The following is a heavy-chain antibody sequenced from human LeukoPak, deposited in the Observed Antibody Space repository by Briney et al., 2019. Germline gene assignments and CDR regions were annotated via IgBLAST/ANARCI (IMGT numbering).Heavy chain of an antibody. J-gene: IGHJ4*02. CDR2: ISYDGSNK. D-gene: IGHD2-2*01. Sequence: GGSLRLSCVVSGFTFNNYAMHWVRQAPGKGLQWVAVISYDGSNKYYADSVKGRFTISRDNSKHTLYLQMNSLRAEDTAVYYCSKWKAIVLVPAARSPIDYWGQGTLVTVSS. V-gene: IGHV3-30*04. CDR1: GFTFNNYA. CDR3: SKWKAIVLVPAARSPIDY.